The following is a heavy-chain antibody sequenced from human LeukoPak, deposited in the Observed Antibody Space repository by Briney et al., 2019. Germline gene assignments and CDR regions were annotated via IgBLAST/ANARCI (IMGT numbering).Heavy chain of an antibody. CDR2: INHRGST. CDR1: GGSFSGYY. D-gene: IGHD3-9*01. CDR3: ATAYYDILTGYYDNDY. Sequence: AAETLSLTCAVYGGSFSGYYWSWIRQPPGKGLEWIGEINHRGSTNYNPSLKSRVTISVDTSKNQFSLKLSSVSAADTAVYYCATAYYDILTGYYDNDYWGQGTLVTVT. V-gene: IGHV4-34*01. J-gene: IGHJ4*02.